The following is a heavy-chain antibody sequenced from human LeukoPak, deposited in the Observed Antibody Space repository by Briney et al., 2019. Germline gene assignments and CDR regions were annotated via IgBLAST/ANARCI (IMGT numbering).Heavy chain of an antibody. D-gene: IGHD3-3*01. CDR3: VRGTKAEYHRWSYYYTLVDY. V-gene: IGHV3-7*04. CDR2: IKEDGSER. Sequence: HPGGSLRLSCADAGFTFTDYWMTWVRQAPGKGPEWVANIKEDGSERYYVDSVKGRFTISRDNVENSLYLQMNSLRAEDMAVYYCVRGTKAEYHRWSYYYTLVDYWGQGTLVTVSP. J-gene: IGHJ4*02. CDR1: GFTFTDYW.